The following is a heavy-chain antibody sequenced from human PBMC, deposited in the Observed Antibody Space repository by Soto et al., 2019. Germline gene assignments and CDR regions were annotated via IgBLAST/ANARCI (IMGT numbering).Heavy chain of an antibody. CDR2: ISPRGDII. CDR3: AREPPQTGGFEY. CDR1: GFSLTNYY. J-gene: IGHJ4*02. D-gene: IGHD7-27*01. Sequence: QVQLVQSGAEVREPGASVKLSCKASGFSLTNYYIHWVRQAPGQGFEWMGLISPRGDIITYAQKFLGRVTVTRDTFISTVHMKVTSLRSENTGVYYCAREPPQTGGFEYGGQGTLVTVSS. V-gene: IGHV1-46*01.